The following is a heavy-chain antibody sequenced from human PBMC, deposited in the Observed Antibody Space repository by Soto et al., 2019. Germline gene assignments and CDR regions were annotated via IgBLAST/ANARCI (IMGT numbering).Heavy chain of an antibody. Sequence: DEQLVASGGGLGQSGGSLRLSCAASGFTFKTYSMNWVRRAPGKGLEWISYISGPGSTIKYADSVQGRFIVSRDNANGWLHLQMCNLGDGVTAVYYCARDGCSSASCYTYIRAFDVWGQGTEVSVSS. CDR2: ISGPGSTI. J-gene: IGHJ3*01. CDR1: GFTFKTYS. D-gene: IGHD2-2*02. CDR3: ARDGCSSASCYTYIRAFDV. V-gene: IGHV3-48*02.